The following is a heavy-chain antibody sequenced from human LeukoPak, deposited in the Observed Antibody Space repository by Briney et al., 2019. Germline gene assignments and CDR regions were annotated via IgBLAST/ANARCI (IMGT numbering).Heavy chain of an antibody. V-gene: IGHV4-31*03. D-gene: IGHD3-10*01. CDR2: IYYSGST. Sequence: SQTLSLTYTVSGGSISSGGYYRSWIRQHPGKGLEWIGYIYYSGSTYYNPSLKSRVTISVDTSKNQFSLKLSSVTAADTAVYYCARALWFGELLGGNWFDPSGQGTLVTVSS. CDR1: GGSISSGGYY. J-gene: IGHJ5*02. CDR3: ARALWFGELLGGNWFDP.